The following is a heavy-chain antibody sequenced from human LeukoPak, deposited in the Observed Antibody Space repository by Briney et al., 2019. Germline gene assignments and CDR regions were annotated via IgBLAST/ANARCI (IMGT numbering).Heavy chain of an antibody. J-gene: IGHJ5*02. CDR3: ARSGHSSGCNWFDP. V-gene: IGHV1-3*01. D-gene: IGHD6-19*01. CDR2: INAGDGNT. CDR1: GYAFTNYA. Sequence: ASVKVSCKASGYAFTNYAMHWVRQAPGQRLEWMGWINAGDGNTKYSQKFQGRVTMTRDTSTSTVYMELSSLRSEDTAVYYCARSGHSSGCNWFDPWGQGTLVTVSS.